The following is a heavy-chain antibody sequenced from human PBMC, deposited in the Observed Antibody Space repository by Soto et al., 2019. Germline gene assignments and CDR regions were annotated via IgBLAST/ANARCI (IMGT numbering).Heavy chain of an antibody. CDR1: GGSISSYY. CDR2: IYYSGST. CDR3: ARQATSSGWSYFDY. Sequence: SETLSLTCTVSGGSISSYYWSWIRQPPGKGLEWIGYIYYSGSTNYNPSLKSRVTISVDTSKNQFSLKLSSVTAADTAVYYCARQATSSGWSYFDYWGQGTLVTVSS. V-gene: IGHV4-59*08. D-gene: IGHD6-19*01. J-gene: IGHJ4*02.